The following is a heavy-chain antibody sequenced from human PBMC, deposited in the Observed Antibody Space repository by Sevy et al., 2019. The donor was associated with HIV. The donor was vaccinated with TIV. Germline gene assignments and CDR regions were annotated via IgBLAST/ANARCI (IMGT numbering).Heavy chain of an antibody. D-gene: IGHD2-15*01. CDR2: INHSGGT. CDR1: GGSFSGYY. CDR3: ARHCTGGSCSHAFDI. V-gene: IGHV4-34*01. Sequence: LTASETLSLTCAVYGGSFSGYYWSWIRQPPGKGLEWIGEINHSGGTNYNPSLKSRVTISVDTSKNQFSLKLSSVTAADTAVYYCARHCTGGSCSHAFDIWGQGTMVTVSS. J-gene: IGHJ3*02.